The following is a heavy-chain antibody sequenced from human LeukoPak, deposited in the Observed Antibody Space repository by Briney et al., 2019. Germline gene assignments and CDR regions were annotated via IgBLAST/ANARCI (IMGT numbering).Heavy chain of an antibody. D-gene: IGHD2-15*01. Sequence: ASVKVSCKASGYTFTGYYMHWVRQAPGQGLEWMGWINPNSGVTNYAQKFQGRVTMAGDSSISTAYMELRRLTFDDTALYYCARGVVAATFYNYMDAGGKGTTVTVSS. CDR2: INPNSGVT. J-gene: IGHJ6*03. CDR3: ARGVVAATFYNYMDA. V-gene: IGHV1-2*02. CDR1: GYTFTGYY.